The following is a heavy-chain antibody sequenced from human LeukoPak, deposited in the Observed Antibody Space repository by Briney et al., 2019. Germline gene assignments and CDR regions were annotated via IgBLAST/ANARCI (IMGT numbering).Heavy chain of an antibody. V-gene: IGHV4-31*03. Sequence: SQTLSLTCTVSGGSISSGGYYWSWIRQHPGQGLEWIGYIYYSGSTYYNPSLKSRVTISVDTSKNQFSLKLSSVTAADTAVYYCARGPYCSSTSCHHFDPWGQGTLVTVSS. CDR1: GGSISSGGYY. J-gene: IGHJ5*02. D-gene: IGHD2-2*01. CDR3: ARGPYCSSTSCHHFDP. CDR2: IYYSGST.